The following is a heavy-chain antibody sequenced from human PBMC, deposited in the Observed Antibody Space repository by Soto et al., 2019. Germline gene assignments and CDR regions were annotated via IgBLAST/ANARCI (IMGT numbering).Heavy chain of an antibody. CDR1: GFTFSSYA. Sequence: GGSLRLSCSASGFTFSSYAMHWVRQAPGKGLEYVSAISSNGGSTYYVDSVKGRFTISRDNSKNTLYLQMSSLRAEDTAVYYCVKAILGSYFDYWGQGTLVTVSS. CDR3: VKAILGSYFDY. J-gene: IGHJ4*02. D-gene: IGHD3-3*01. V-gene: IGHV3-64D*08. CDR2: ISSNGGST.